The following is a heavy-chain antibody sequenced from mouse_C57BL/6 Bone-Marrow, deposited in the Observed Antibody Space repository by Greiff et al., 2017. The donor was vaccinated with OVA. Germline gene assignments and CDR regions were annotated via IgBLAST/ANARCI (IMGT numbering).Heavy chain of an antibody. D-gene: IGHD1-1*01. CDR2: TFYSGIT. V-gene: IGHV3-3*01. CDR1: GFSINSDCY. Sequence: EVQVVESGPSLVRPSQTLSLTCTVTGFSINSDCYWIWIRQFPGNKLEYIGYTFYSGITYYNPSLESRTYITRDTSKNQFSLKLSSVTTEDTATYYCARARHYYGSSWGAMDYWGQGTSVTVSS. CDR3: ARARHYYGSSWGAMDY. J-gene: IGHJ4*01.